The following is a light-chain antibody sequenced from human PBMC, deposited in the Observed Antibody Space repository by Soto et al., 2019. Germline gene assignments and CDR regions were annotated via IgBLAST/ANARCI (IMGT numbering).Light chain of an antibody. CDR3: QQSYSSPTT. CDR2: AAS. Sequence: DIQMTQSPSSLSASVEDRVIITCRASQSISNHLNWYQQKPGKAPKLLIFAASSLQSGVPSRFSGSRSGPDFTLTISSLQPEDFATYYWQQSYSSPTTFGQGTKVEIK. V-gene: IGKV1-39*01. CDR1: QSISNH. J-gene: IGKJ1*01.